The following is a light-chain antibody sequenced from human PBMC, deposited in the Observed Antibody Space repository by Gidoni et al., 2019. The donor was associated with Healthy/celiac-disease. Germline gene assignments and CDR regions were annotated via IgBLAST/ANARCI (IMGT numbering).Light chain of an antibody. Sequence: DIQITQSPYSLSASVGDRVTITCQASQNISNYLNWYQQKPGKATKLMIYDASNLETGVPSRFSGSGSGTDFTFTISSLQPEDIATYYCQQCDNLPLTFGGGTKVEIK. V-gene: IGKV1-33*01. CDR3: QQCDNLPLT. J-gene: IGKJ4*01. CDR2: DAS. CDR1: QNISNY.